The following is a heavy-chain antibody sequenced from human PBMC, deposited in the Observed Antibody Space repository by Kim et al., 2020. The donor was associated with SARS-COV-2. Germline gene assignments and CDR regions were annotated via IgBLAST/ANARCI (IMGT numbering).Heavy chain of an antibody. J-gene: IGHJ3*02. Sequence: GGSLRLSCAASGFTFRSYEMNWVRQAPGKGLEWVSYISSSSNSKYYADSVKGRFTISRDNAKDSLYLQMNGLRAEDTAVYYCAREVRVSPYAFDIWGQGTMVTVSS. D-gene: IGHD2-2*01. V-gene: IGHV3-48*03. CDR2: ISSSSNSK. CDR1: GFTFRSYE. CDR3: AREVRVSPYAFDI.